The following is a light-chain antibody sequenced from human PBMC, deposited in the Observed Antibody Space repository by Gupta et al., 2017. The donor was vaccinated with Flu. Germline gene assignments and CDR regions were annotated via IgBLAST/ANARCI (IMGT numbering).Light chain of an antibody. Sequence: QSALTQPASASGSPGQSITISCTGTTSDVGGYNSVPWYQQRPGTAPKLMIYDVSNRPSGISNRFSGSKSGNTASLTISGLQAEDEADYYCSSYTSGSTLVVAFGGGTKLTVL. CDR1: TSDVGGYNS. CDR2: DVS. V-gene: IGLV2-14*01. CDR3: SSYTSGSTLVVA. J-gene: IGLJ2*01.